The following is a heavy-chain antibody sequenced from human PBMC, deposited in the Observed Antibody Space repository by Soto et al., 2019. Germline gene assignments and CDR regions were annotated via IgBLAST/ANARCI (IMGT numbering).Heavy chain of an antibody. CDR2: IYYSGST. V-gene: IGHV4-59*08. Sequence: QVQLQESGPGLVKPSETLSLTCTVSGGSISSYYWSWIRQPPGKGLEWIGYIYYSGSTNYNPSLKSRSPISVDTSKNQFSLKLSSVTAADTAVYYCARRWGRTFDSWGQGTLVTVSS. D-gene: IGHD7-27*01. CDR1: GGSISSYY. CDR3: ARRWGRTFDS. J-gene: IGHJ4*02.